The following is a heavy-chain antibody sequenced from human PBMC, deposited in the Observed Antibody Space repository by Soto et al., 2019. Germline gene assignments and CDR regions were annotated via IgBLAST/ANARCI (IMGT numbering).Heavy chain of an antibody. D-gene: IGHD5-18*01. V-gene: IGHV4-39*01. J-gene: IGHJ5*02. Sequence: PSETLSLTCTVSGGSISGSSYYWGWIRQPPGKGLEWIGSIYYSGSTYYNPSLKSRVTISVDTSKNQFSLKLSSVTAADTAVYYCAIHVGRGYSYGPERVNWFDPWGQGTLVTVSS. CDR2: IYYSGST. CDR3: AIHVGRGYSYGPERVNWFDP. CDR1: GGSISGSSYY.